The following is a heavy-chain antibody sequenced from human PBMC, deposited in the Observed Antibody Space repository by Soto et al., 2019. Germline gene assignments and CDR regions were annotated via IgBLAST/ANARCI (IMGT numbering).Heavy chain of an antibody. CDR2: TYYRSKWYN. CDR1: GDSVYTNSAS. Sequence: PSQTLSLTCAISGDSVYTNSASWNWIRQSPSRGLEWLGRTYYRSKWYNRYAVSVNSRITINPDTSKNQFSLQLNSVTPEDTALYYCARVTVGIQWQRENESFDIPDQGPILTV. D-gene: IGHD5-12*01. V-gene: IGHV6-1*01. CDR3: ARVTVGIQWQRENESFDI. J-gene: IGHJ3*02.